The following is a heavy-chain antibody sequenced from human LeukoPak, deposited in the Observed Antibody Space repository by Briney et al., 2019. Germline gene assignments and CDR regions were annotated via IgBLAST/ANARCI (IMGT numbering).Heavy chain of an antibody. Sequence: GGSLRLSCAASGFIVSSNYMSWVRQAPGKGLEWLSVLYSGGSTYYADSVKGRFTISRDNSKNTLYLQMNSLKAEDTAVYYCTRDRGYNWGQGTLVTVSS. D-gene: IGHD3-10*01. CDR1: GFIVSSNY. CDR3: TRDRGYN. V-gene: IGHV3-53*01. CDR2: LYSGGST. J-gene: IGHJ4*02.